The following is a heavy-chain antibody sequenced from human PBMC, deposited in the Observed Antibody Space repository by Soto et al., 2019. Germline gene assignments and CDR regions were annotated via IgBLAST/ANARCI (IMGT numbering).Heavy chain of an antibody. J-gene: IGHJ6*01. D-gene: IGHD3-3*01. Sequence: QVQLVEPGGGVVQPGRSLRLSCAASGFTFSSYAMHWVRQAPGKGLEWVAVISYDGSNKYYADSVKGRFTISRDNSKNTLYLQMNSLRAEDTAVYYCARDYGATLYYDFWNHGMDVW. CDR3: ARDYGATLYYDFWNHGMDV. CDR2: ISYDGSNK. V-gene: IGHV3-30-3*01. CDR1: GFTFSSYA.